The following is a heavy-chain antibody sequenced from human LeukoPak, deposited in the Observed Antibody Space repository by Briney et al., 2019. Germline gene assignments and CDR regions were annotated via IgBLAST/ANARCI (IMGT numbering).Heavy chain of an antibody. J-gene: IGHJ6*02. V-gene: IGHV1-8*01. CDR3: ARDHDVVVVAATPYYYYYGMDV. CDR2: MSPNSGDT. CDR1: GYTFTSYD. D-gene: IGHD2-15*01. Sequence: ASVNVSCKASGYTFTSYDFNWVRQATGQRPEWMGWMSPNSGDTGYAQKFQDRVTMTRNTSISTAYMELSSLRSDDTAVYYCARDHDVVVVAATPYYYYYGMDVWGQGTTVTVSS.